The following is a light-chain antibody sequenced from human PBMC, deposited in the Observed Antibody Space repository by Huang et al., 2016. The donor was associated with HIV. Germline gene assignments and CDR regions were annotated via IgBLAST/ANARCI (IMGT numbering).Light chain of an antibody. V-gene: IGKV3-15*01. CDR1: HNVNSH. J-gene: IGKJ1*01. CDR2: GVS. CDR3: QQYNSWPPWA. Sequence: EILMTQSPATLSVSPGERVTLSCRASHNVNSHLAWYQQKRGQPPRLVIYGVSSRANYIPDRFSGSGSGTEFTLTISRLQSEDFAVYYCQQYNSWPPWAFGQGTTVEIK.